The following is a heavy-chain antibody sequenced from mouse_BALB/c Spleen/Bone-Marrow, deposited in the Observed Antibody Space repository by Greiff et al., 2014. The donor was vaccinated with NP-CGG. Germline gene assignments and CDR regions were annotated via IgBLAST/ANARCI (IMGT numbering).Heavy chain of an antibody. J-gene: IGHJ4*01. CDR2: ISDGGSYT. V-gene: IGHV5-4*02. CDR1: GFTFSDYY. D-gene: IGHD2-12*01. Sequence: VESGGGLVKPGGSLKLSCAASGFTFSDYYMYWVRQTPEKRLEWVATISDGGSYTYYPDSVKGRFTISRDNAKNNLYLQMSSLKSEDTAMYYCARDYDYAMDYWGQGTSVTVSS. CDR3: ARDYDYAMDY.